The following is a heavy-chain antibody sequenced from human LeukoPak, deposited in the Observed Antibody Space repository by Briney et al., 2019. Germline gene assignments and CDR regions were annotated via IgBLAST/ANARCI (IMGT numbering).Heavy chain of an antibody. V-gene: IGHV3-74*01. CDR2: IKRDGSST. CDR3: ARVITYFDL. CDR1: GFTFSNYW. J-gene: IGHJ2*01. D-gene: IGHD1-14*01. Sequence: PGGSLRLSCAASGFTFSNYWMHWVRQAPGKGLVWVSRIKRDGSSTSYADSVKGRFTISRDNATNTLYLQMDSLRAEDTAVYYCARVITYFDLWGRGTLVSVSS.